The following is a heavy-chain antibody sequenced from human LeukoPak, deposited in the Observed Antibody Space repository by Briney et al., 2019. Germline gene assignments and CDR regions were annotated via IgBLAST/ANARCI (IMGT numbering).Heavy chain of an antibody. J-gene: IGHJ4*02. V-gene: IGHV4-59*01. Sequence: PSETLSLTCTVSGDSISSYYWSWIRQPPGKGLEWIGYTYNSGSTNYNPSLKSRVTTSVDTSKNQFSLKLSSVTAADTAMYYCARDPAYWGQGTLVTVSS. CDR2: TYNSGST. CDR3: ARDPAY. CDR1: GDSISSYY.